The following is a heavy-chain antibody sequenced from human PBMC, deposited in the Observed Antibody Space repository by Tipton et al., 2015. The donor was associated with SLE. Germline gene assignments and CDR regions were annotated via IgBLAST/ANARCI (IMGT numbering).Heavy chain of an antibody. CDR2: IYYSGST. J-gene: IGHJ4*02. Sequence: TLSLTCTVSGGSIRSGDHYWSWIRQPPGKGLEWIGYIYYSGSTYYNPSLKSRVTISVDTSKNQFSLKLSSVTAADTAVYYCARGRYSYGLHLDYWGQGTLVTVSS. V-gene: IGHV4-30-4*01. CDR3: ARGRYSYGLHLDY. D-gene: IGHD5-18*01. CDR1: GGSIRSGDHY.